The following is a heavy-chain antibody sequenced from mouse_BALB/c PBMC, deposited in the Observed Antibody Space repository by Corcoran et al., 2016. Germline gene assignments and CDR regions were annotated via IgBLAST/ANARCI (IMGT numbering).Heavy chain of an antibody. CDR3: ARGDGPFYAMDY. V-gene: IGHV8-12*01. CDR2: IYWDDDK. D-gene: IGHD2-3*01. J-gene: IGHJ4*01. CDR1: GFSLSTSGMG. Sequence: QVTLKESGPGILQPSQTLSLTCSFSGFSLSTSGMGVSWIRQPSGKGLEWLAHIYWDDDKRYNPSLKSRLTISKDTSRNQVFLKITSVDTADTATYYCARGDGPFYAMDYWGQGTSVTVSS.